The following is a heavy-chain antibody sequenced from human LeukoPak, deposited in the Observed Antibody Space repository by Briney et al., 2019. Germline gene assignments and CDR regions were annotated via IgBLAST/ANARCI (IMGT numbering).Heavy chain of an antibody. CDR1: GFTFSSYE. V-gene: IGHV3-48*03. CDR3: ARGKRGYGSY. D-gene: IGHD3-10*01. CDR2: ISSSGSTI. Sequence: PGGSLRLSCAASGFTFSSYEMNWVRQAPGKGLEWVSYISSSGSTIHYADSVKGRFTISRDNARNSLYLQMNSLRAEDTAVYYCARGKRGYGSYWGQGTLVTVSS. J-gene: IGHJ4*02.